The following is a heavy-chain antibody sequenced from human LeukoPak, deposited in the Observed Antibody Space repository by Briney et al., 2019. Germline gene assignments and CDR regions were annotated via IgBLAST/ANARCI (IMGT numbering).Heavy chain of an antibody. Sequence: PGGSLRLSCEVSGFDFTSYVMTWVRQAPGKGLEWVSSITAGSSDIDYTPSVEGRFTISRDTSKNSLFLHMNSLRAEDTALYYCARVRVSATNTPAFDYWGQGTLVTVSS. J-gene: IGHJ4*02. CDR2: ITAGSSDI. CDR1: GFDFTSYV. CDR3: ARVRVSATNTPAFDY. V-gene: IGHV3-21*01. D-gene: IGHD2-15*01.